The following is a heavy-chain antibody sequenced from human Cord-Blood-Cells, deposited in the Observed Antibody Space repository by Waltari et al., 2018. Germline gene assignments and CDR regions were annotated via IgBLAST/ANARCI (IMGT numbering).Heavy chain of an antibody. V-gene: IGHV3-23*01. CDR3: AKDRMENWFDP. CDR1: GFTFSSYA. D-gene: IGHD2-15*01. J-gene: IGHJ5*02. Sequence: EAQLLESGGGLVQPGGSLRLSCAASGFTFSSYAMSWVSQAPGKGLEWVSGISGSGGSTYYAHSVKGRFTISRDNSKNTLYLQMNSLRAEDTAVYYCAKDRMENWFDPWGQGTLVTVSS. CDR2: ISGSGGST.